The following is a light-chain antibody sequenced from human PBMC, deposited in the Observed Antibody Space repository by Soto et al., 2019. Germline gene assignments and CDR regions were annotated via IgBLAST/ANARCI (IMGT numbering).Light chain of an antibody. Sequence: AIQMTQSPSSLSASVGDRDTITCRASQDIRNDVAWYQQKPGKAPKLLIYAASSLQSGVPSRFSGSGSGTDFTLTISSLQPEDFATYYCLQDYNYPYTFGQGTKLEIK. CDR1: QDIRND. J-gene: IGKJ2*01. V-gene: IGKV1-6*01. CDR3: LQDYNYPYT. CDR2: AAS.